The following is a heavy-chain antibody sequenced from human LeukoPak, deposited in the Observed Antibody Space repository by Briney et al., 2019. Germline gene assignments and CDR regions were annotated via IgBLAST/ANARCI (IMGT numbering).Heavy chain of an antibody. CDR1: GFTFSSYA. D-gene: IGHD3-10*01. V-gene: IGHV3-30*04. CDR3: ARAHTMVRGVNFDY. CDR2: ISYDGSNK. Sequence: GGSLRLSCAASGFTFSSYAMHWVRQAPGKGLEWVAVISYDGSNKYYADSVKGRFTISRDNSKNTLYLQMNGLRAEDTAVYYCARAHTMVRGVNFDYWGQGTLVTVSS. J-gene: IGHJ4*02.